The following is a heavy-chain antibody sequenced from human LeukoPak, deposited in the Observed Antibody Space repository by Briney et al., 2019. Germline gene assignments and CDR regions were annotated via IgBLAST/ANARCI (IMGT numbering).Heavy chain of an antibody. V-gene: IGHV4-59*01. D-gene: IGHD4-17*01. Sequence: PSETLSLTCTLSGGSISSYYCTWIRQPPGEELEWIGYIFYSGSTNYNPSIKIRGTISVDPPKIQFSLRLRSVTTADTAVYYCARAQRLEYGDYVVIHGLDVWGQGTTVTVSS. CDR1: GGSISSYY. J-gene: IGHJ6*02. CDR2: IFYSGST. CDR3: ARAQRLEYGDYVVIHGLDV.